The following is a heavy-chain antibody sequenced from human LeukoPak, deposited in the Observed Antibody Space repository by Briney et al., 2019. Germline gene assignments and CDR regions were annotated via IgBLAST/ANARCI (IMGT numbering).Heavy chain of an antibody. CDR3: ARGQPSRRVGATGDYFDY. CDR1: GGSISSGDYY. J-gene: IGHJ4*02. CDR2: IYYSGST. D-gene: IGHD1-26*01. Sequence: SQTLSLTCTVSGGSISSGDYYWSWIRQPPGKGLEWIGYIYYSGSTYYNPSLKSRVTISVDTSKNQFSLKLSSVTAADTAVYYCARGQPSRRVGATGDYFDYWGQGTLVTVSS. V-gene: IGHV4-30-4*08.